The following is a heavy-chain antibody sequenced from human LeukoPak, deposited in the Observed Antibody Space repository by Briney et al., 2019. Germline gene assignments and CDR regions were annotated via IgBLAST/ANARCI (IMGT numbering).Heavy chain of an antibody. CDR2: ISGSGIT. V-gene: IGHV4-4*07. Sequence: SQTLSLTCTVSGGSIISNYWSWIRQSAGTGLEWIGRISGSGITDYNPSLKSRVTMSLDTSRKQFSLRLTSVTAADTAVYYCARLKFYDSTGYSPGYYMDVWGKGTTVSVFS. D-gene: IGHD3-22*01. CDR3: ARLKFYDSTGYSPGYYMDV. CDR1: GGSIISNY. J-gene: IGHJ6*03.